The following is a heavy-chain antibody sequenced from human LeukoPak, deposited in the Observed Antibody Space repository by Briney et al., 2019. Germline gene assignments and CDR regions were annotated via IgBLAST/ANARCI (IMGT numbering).Heavy chain of an antibody. CDR3: AKDSLSYNYYYCYMDV. CDR2: IRYVGSNK. D-gene: IGHD5-18*01. V-gene: IGHV3-30*02. Sequence: GRSMTLSSPPSGFTFSSYGMHWVRQPPDNGLGWVAFIRYVGSNKYYADSVKGRFTISRDNSKNTLYLQMNSLRAEDTAVYYCAKDSLSYNYYYCYMDVWGKGTTVTVSS. J-gene: IGHJ6*03. CDR1: GFTFSSYG.